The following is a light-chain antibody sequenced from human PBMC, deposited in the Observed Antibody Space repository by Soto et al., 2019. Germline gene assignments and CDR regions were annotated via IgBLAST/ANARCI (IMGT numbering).Light chain of an antibody. CDR2: AAS. V-gene: IGKV1-9*01. CDR3: QQLKSFPIP. CDR1: QAISSY. Sequence: DFRVNLAASFLSAYAVDRVSITCRASQAISSYLAWYQQKPGRAPKLLIYAASTLQSGVPSRFSGSGSGTEFTLTITSLQPEDFATYCCQQLKSFPIPFGQGTRLEIK. J-gene: IGKJ5*01.